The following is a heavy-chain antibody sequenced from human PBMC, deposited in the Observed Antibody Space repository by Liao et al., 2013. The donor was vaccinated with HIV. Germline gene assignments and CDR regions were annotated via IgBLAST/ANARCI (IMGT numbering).Heavy chain of an antibody. D-gene: IGHD5-18*01. CDR3: ARDYDTAMAINWFDP. CDR1: GGSFSGYY. CDR2: INHSGST. V-gene: IGHV4-34*01. Sequence: QVQLQQWGAGLLKPSETLSLTCAVYGGSFSGYYWSWIRQPPGKGLEWIGEINHSGSTNYNPSLKSRVTMSVDTSKNQFSLKLRSVTAADTAVYYCARDYDTAMAINWFDPWGQGTLVTVSS. J-gene: IGHJ5*02.